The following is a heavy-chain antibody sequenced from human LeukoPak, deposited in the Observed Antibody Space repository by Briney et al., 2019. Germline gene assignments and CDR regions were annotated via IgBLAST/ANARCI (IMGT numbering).Heavy chain of an antibody. CDR1: GGSISSYY. CDR3: ARGVREREYYYDSSGYYFRYYFDY. D-gene: IGHD3-22*01. CDR2: IYYSGST. Sequence: SPETLSLTCTVSGGSISSYYWSWIRQPPGKGLEWIGYIYYSGSTNYNPSLKSRVTISVDTSKNQFSLKLSSVTAADTAVYYCARGVREREYYYDSSGYYFRYYFDYWGQGTLVTVSS. J-gene: IGHJ4*02. V-gene: IGHV4-59*01.